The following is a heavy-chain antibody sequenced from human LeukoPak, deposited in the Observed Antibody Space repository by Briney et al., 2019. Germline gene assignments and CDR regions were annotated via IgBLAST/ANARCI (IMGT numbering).Heavy chain of an antibody. CDR1: GGSISSSNW. V-gene: IGHV4-4*02. J-gene: IGHJ6*02. D-gene: IGHD1-26*01. CDR2: IYHSGST. CDR3: ARGSGSYSKAHYYGMDV. Sequence: PSETLSLTCAVSGGSISSSNWWSWVRQPPGKGLEWIGEIYHSGSTNYNPSLKSRVTISVDKSKNQFSLKLSSVTAADTAVYYCARGSGSYSKAHYYGMDVWGQGTTVTVSS.